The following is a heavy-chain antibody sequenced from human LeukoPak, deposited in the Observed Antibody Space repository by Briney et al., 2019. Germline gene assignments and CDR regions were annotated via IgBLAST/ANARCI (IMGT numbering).Heavy chain of an antibody. CDR3: ARASATRDYGDPEFDY. D-gene: IGHD4-17*01. V-gene: IGHV1-18*01. J-gene: IGHJ4*02. Sequence: ASVKVSCKASGYTFTNYGIFWVRQAPGQGLEWMGWISAYSGNTNYAQKLQGRVTMTTETSTSTAYMELGSLRSEDTAVYYCARASATRDYGDPEFDYWGQGTLVTVSS. CDR1: GYTFTNYG. CDR2: ISAYSGNT.